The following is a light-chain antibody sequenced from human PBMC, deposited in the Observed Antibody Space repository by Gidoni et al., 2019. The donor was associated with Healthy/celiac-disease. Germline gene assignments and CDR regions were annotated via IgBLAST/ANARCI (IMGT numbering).Light chain of an antibody. J-gene: IGKJ1*01. Sequence: IVLTHTPPTLSVSPGDRATLSCRASQSVSNNLAWYQQKPGQAPRLLIYGASTRATGIPARFSGSGSGTDFTLTISSLQSEDFAVYYCQQYDNWPRVFGPGTKVEIK. V-gene: IGKV3-15*01. CDR2: GAS. CDR3: QQYDNWPRV. CDR1: QSVSNN.